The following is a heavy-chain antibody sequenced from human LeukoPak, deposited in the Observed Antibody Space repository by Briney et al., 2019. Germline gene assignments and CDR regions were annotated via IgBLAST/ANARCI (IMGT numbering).Heavy chain of an antibody. CDR3: ARESQRDGYSIGGFDP. CDR1: GGSISSSSYY. CDR2: IYYSGST. Sequence: PSETLSLTCTVSGGSISSSSYYWGWIRQPPGKGLEWIGSIYYSGSTYYNPSLKSRVTISVDTSKNQFSLKLSSVTAADTAVYYCARESQRDGYSIGGFDPWGQGTLVTVSS. V-gene: IGHV4-39*07. J-gene: IGHJ5*02. D-gene: IGHD5-24*01.